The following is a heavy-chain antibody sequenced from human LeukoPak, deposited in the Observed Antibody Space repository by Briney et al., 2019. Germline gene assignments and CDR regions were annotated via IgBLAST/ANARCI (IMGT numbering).Heavy chain of an antibody. J-gene: IGHJ4*02. CDR2: IFYSGST. CDR1: GGSISSSGYY. V-gene: IGHV4-39*01. CDR3: ARLVVVLPAANEHQPMYYFDY. Sequence: SETLSLTCTVSGGSISSSGYYWGWIRQPPGKGLEWIGNIFYSGSTYYNPSLKSRIIISVDTSKNQFSLNLSSVTAADTAVYYCARLVVVLPAANEHQPMYYFDYWGQGTLVTVSS. D-gene: IGHD2-2*01.